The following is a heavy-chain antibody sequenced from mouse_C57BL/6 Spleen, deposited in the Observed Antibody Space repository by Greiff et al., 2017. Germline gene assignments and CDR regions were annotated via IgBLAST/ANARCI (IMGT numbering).Heavy chain of an antibody. CDR1: GYTFTSYW. J-gene: IGHJ4*01. D-gene: IGHD1-1*01. V-gene: IGHV1-61*01. CDR3: ARGGTTVVAPYAMGD. CDR2: IYPSDSET. Sequence: QVQLQQPGAELVRPGSSVKLSCKASGYTFTSYWMDWVKQRPGQGLEWIGNIYPSDSETHYNQKFKDKATLTVAKSSSTAYMQLSSLTSEDSAVYYCARGGTTVVAPYAMGDWGQGTSVTVST.